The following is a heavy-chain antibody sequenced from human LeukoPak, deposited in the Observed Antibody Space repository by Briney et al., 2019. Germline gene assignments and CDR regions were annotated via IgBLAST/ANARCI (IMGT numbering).Heavy chain of an antibody. CDR3: AGDRRSGWYFH. J-gene: IGHJ4*02. D-gene: IGHD6-19*01. Sequence: SETLSLTCTVSGYSISSGYYWGWIPQPPGKGLEWIGTFYFSGNTYYNPSLKGRVTISVDTSKNQFSLKLSSVTVADTAVYYCAGDRRSGWYFHWGQGTLATVSS. CDR1: GYSISSGYY. V-gene: IGHV4-38-2*02. CDR2: FYFSGNT.